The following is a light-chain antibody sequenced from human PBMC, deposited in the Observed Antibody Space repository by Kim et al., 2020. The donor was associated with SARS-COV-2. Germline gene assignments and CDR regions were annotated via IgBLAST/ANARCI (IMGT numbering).Light chain of an antibody. V-gene: IGKV3-11*01. CDR2: DAS. CDR3: QQRRDWYS. Sequence: LSLSPGEISTRSCRASQTIENFLAWYQHKPGQAPRLRISDASRRATDIPDRFSGSGSGADFTLTIDSLEPEDSAVYYCQQRRDWYSFGQGTKLEI. CDR1: QTIENF. J-gene: IGKJ2*03.